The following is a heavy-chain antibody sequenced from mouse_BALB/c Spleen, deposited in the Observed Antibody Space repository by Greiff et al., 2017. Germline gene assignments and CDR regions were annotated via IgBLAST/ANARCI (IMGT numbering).Heavy chain of an antibody. CDR2: ISSGGSYT. D-gene: IGHD4-1*01. CDR1: GFTFSSYG. CDR3: ASLNWDGFAY. Sequence: EVQRVESGGDLVKPGGSLKLSCAASGFTFSSYGMSWVRQTPDKRLEWVATISSGGSYTYYPDSVKGRFTISRDNAKNTLYLQMSSLKSEDTAMYYCASLNWDGFAYWGQGTLVTVSA. J-gene: IGHJ3*01. V-gene: IGHV5-6*01.